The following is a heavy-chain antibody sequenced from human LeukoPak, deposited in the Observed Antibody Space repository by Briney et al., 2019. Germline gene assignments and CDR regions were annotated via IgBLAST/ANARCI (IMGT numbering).Heavy chain of an antibody. V-gene: IGHV4-34*01. J-gene: IGHJ5*02. CDR2: INHSGST. D-gene: IGHD6-13*01. CDR1: GGSFSGYY. CDR3: ARPLGYSSSWYHNWFDP. Sequence: SETLSLTCAVYGGSFSGYYWSWIRQPPGKGLEWIGEINHSGSTNYNPSLKSRVTLSVDTSKNQFSLKLSSVTAADTAVYYCARPLGYSSSWYHNWFDPWGQGTLVTVSS.